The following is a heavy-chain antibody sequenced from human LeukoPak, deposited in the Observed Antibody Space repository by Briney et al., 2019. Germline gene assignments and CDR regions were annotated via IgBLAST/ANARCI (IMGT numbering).Heavy chain of an antibody. V-gene: IGHV3-23*01. Sequence: PGGSLRLSCAASGFTFSSYAMSWVRQAPGKGLEWVSAFSGSGGSTYYADSVKGRFNISRENSKNTLYLQMNSLRAEDTAVYYCAKIHDPFRFLEWLFFYWGQGTLVTVSS. CDR1: GFTFSSYA. CDR3: AKIHDPFRFLEWLFFY. D-gene: IGHD3-3*01. CDR2: FSGSGGST. J-gene: IGHJ4*02.